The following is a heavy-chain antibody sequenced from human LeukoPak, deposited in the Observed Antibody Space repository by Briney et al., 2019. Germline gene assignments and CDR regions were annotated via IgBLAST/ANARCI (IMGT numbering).Heavy chain of an antibody. CDR1: GGSINSGDYF. CDR2: IHYSEST. V-gene: IGHV4-31*03. D-gene: IGHD2-21*02. Sequence: SETLSLTCTVSGGSINSGDYFWIWIRQHPGKGLEWIGYIHYSESTHYNPSLKTRITILLDRSKNEFSLKLSSVTAADTAVYYCARVHHERLRLDVWGQGTTVTVSS. CDR3: ARVHHERLRLDV. J-gene: IGHJ6*02.